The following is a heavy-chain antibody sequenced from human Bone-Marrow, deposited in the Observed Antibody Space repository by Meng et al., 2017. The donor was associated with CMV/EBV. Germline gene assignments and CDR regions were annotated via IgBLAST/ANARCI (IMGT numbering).Heavy chain of an antibody. J-gene: IGHJ4*02. Sequence: ASVKVSCKASGYTFTGYYMHWVRQAPGQGLEWMGWINPNSGGTNYAQKFQGRATMTRDTSISTAYMELSRLRSDDTAVYYCARAPSTFGGVIVHPPDYWGQGTLVTVSS. CDR3: ARAPSTFGGVIVHPPDY. CDR1: GYTFTGYY. V-gene: IGHV1-2*02. D-gene: IGHD3-16*02. CDR2: INPNSGGT.